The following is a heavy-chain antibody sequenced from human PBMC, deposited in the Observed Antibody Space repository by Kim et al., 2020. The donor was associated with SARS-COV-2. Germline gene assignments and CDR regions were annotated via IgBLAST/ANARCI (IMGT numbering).Heavy chain of an antibody. CDR2: LSGGGDTT. CDR3: AKAQTSVDGQIRFDP. J-gene: IGHJ5*02. D-gene: IGHD2-2*01. CDR1: GFTFSGYA. V-gene: IGHV3-23*01. Sequence: GGSLRLSCAASGFTFSGYAMTWVRQPPGKGLQWVSSLSGGGDTTYYADSVKGRFIVSRDNSKNMLYLQMNSLRAEDTAVYYGAKAQTSVDGQIRFDPWGQGTLVTVSS.